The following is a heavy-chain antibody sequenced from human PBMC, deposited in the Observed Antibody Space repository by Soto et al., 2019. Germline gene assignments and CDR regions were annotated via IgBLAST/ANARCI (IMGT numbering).Heavy chain of an antibody. J-gene: IGHJ4*02. V-gene: IGHV3-21*01. Sequence: GGSLRLSCAASGFTFSSYTMNWVRQTPGKGLEWVSSISSGSNYIYYADSVKGRFTISRDNAKNSLYLQMNSLRVEDTAVYYCARGYHSSGFDYWGQGTLVTVSS. D-gene: IGHD6-19*01. CDR2: ISSGSNYI. CDR3: ARGYHSSGFDY. CDR1: GFTFSSYT.